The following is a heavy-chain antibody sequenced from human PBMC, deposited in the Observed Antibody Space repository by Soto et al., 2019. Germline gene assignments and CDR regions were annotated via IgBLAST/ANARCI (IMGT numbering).Heavy chain of an antibody. Sequence: QVQLQQWGAGLLKPSETLSLTCAVYGGSFSGYYWSWIRQPPGKGLEWIGEINHSGSTNYNPSLKSGVTISVDTSKNQFSLKLSSVTAADTAVYYCARGRRDYGSGSYPPSYYYYYGMDVWGKGTTVTVSS. CDR3: ARGRRDYGSGSYPPSYYYYYGMDV. CDR1: GGSFSGYY. V-gene: IGHV4-34*01. CDR2: INHSGST. J-gene: IGHJ6*04. D-gene: IGHD3-10*01.